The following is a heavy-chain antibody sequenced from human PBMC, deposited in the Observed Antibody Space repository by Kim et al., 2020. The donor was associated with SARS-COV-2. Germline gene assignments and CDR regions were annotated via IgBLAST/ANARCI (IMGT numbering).Heavy chain of an antibody. D-gene: IGHD1-26*01. CDR3: ARDLSGSGAYDP. J-gene: IGHJ5*02. Sequence: NYNPALKSRVTISVDTSKNQFSLKLSSVTAADTAVYYCARDLSGSGAYDPWGQGTLVTVSS. V-gene: IGHV4-59*01.